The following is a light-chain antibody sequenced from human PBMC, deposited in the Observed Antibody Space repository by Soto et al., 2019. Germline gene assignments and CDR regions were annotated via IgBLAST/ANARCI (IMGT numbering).Light chain of an antibody. Sequence: EIVLTQSPATLSLSPGERATLSCRTSQTIRGLLNWYQQRPGQAPRLLIYDTSNRATDIPARFSGSGSGTDFILTISSLDPEDFGVYYCQQRSNWPPITFGQGTRLEIK. J-gene: IGKJ5*01. V-gene: IGKV3-11*01. CDR1: QTIRGL. CDR3: QQRSNWPPIT. CDR2: DTS.